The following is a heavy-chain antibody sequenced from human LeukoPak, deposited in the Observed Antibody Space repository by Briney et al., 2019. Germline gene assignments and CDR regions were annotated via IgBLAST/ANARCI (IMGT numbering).Heavy chain of an antibody. CDR3: IKGNLPAGTSFES. J-gene: IGHJ4*02. V-gene: IGHV3-33*06. CDR1: GFIFKTYG. Sequence: GRSLRLSCGASGFIFKTYGMHWVRQAPGKGLEWVAVIWSDGTNDNYADSVKGRFTISRDNTRNTLSLQMSSLKVEDSAVYYCIKGNLPAGTSFESWGQGTLVTVSS. CDR2: IWSDGTND.